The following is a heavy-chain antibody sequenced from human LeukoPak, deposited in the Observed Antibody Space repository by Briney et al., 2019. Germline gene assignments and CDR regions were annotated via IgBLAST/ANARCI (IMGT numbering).Heavy chain of an antibody. CDR3: ARVKAFGELLFDY. CDR2: IYSGGST. J-gene: IGHJ4*02. V-gene: IGHV3-53*01. CDR1: GFTVSSNY. D-gene: IGHD3-10*01. Sequence: QSGGSLRLSCAASGFTVSSNYMSWVRQAPGKGLEWVSVIYSGGSTYYADSVKGRFTISRDNSKNTLYLQMNSLRAEDTAVYYCARVKAFGELLFDYWGQGTLVTVSS.